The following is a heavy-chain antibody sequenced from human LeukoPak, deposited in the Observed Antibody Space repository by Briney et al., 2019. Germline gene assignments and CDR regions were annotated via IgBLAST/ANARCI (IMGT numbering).Heavy chain of an antibody. CDR3: ARVVATIKGNNWFDP. CDR2: IKQDGSEK. D-gene: IGHD5-12*01. V-gene: IGHV3-7*01. Sequence: GGSLRLSCAASGFTFSSYWMSWARQAPGKGLEWVANIKQDGSEKYYVDSVKGRFTISRDNAKNSLYLQMNSLRAEDTAVYYCARVVATIKGNNWFDPWGQGTLVTVSS. CDR1: GFTFSSYW. J-gene: IGHJ5*02.